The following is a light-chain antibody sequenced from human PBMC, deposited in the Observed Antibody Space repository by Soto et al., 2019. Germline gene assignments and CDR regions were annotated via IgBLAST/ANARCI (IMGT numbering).Light chain of an antibody. CDR3: QVWDSSTDHYV. Sequence: SYELTQPPSVSVAPGQTARITCGGNNIGSQSVHWYQQKPGQAPVMVVYDDSDRPSGIPERFSGSNSGNTATLTISRVEAGDEADYYCQVWDSSTDHYVFAAGTKVTV. V-gene: IGLV3-21*02. CDR1: NIGSQS. J-gene: IGLJ1*01. CDR2: DDS.